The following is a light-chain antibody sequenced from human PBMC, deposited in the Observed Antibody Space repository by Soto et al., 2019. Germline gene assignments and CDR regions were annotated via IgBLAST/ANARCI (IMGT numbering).Light chain of an antibody. J-gene: IGKJ4*01. Sequence: DIQMTQSPSTLSASVGDRVTITCRASQDISRWLAWYQQKPGKAPNLLIYRASSLEGGVPSRFSGSGSGTEFTLTISSLQPDDFAAYYCQQYHSYSSFGGGTEVEIK. CDR2: RAS. CDR1: QDISRW. CDR3: QQYHSYSS. V-gene: IGKV1-5*03.